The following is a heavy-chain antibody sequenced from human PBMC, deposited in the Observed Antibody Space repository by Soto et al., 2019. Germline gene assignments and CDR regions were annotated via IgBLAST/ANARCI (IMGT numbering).Heavy chain of an antibody. D-gene: IGHD3-22*01. CDR3: ARDRVYDSSEGYYYGMDV. J-gene: IGHJ6*02. CDR1: GFTFSSYA. Sequence: PGGSLRLSCSASGFTFSSYAMHWVRQAPGKGLEWVAVISYDGSNKYYADSVKGRFTISRDNSKNTLYLQMNSLRAEDTAVYYCARDRVYDSSEGYYYGMDVWGQGTTVTVSS. CDR2: ISYDGSNK. V-gene: IGHV3-30-3*01.